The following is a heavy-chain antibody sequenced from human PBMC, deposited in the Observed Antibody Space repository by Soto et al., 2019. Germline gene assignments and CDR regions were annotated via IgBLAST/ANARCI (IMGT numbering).Heavy chain of an antibody. CDR1: GGSISSSNW. CDR3: ARDRRCSSTSCYTDYYYYGMDV. V-gene: IGHV4-4*02. D-gene: IGHD2-2*02. Sequence: PSETLSLTCAVSGGSISSSNWWSWVRQPPGKGLEWLGEIYHSGSTNYNPSLKSRVTISVDKSKNQFSLKLSSVTAADTAVYYCARDRRCSSTSCYTDYYYYGMDVWGQGTTVTVSS. J-gene: IGHJ6*02. CDR2: IYHSGST.